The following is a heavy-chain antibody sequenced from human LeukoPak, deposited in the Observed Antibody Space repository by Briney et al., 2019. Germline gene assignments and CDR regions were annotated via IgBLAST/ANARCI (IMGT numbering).Heavy chain of an antibody. CDR3: ARGGGLTDY. Sequence: GGSLRLSCAASGFLFSSYWMSWVRQAPGKGLEWVANINYDGSEKHFVDSVSGRFTISRDNAKNSLYLQMNSLRVEDTAIYYCARGGGLTDYWGQGTLVTVSS. V-gene: IGHV3-7*01. J-gene: IGHJ4*02. D-gene: IGHD3-16*01. CDR1: GFLFSSYW. CDR2: INYDGSEK.